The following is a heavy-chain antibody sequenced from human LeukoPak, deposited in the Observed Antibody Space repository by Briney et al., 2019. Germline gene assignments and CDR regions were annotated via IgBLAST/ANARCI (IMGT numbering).Heavy chain of an antibody. D-gene: IGHD6-13*01. CDR2: IYYGGST. Sequence: KPSETLSLTCTVSGGSISGYYWSWIRQPPGKGLEWIGYIYYGGSTNYNPSLKSRVTMSEDTSKNQFSLKLSSVTAADTAVYYCARSGKAQQLPPLWGQGTLVTVSS. J-gene: IGHJ4*02. V-gene: IGHV4-59*01. CDR1: GGSISGYY. CDR3: ARSGKAQQLPPL.